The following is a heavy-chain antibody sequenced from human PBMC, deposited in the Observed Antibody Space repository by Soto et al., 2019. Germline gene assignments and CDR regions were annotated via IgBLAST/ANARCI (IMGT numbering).Heavy chain of an antibody. CDR2: IIPIFGTA. Sequence: SVKVSCKASGGTFSSYAISWVRQAPGQGLEWMGGIIPIFGTANYAQKFQGRVTITADESTSTAYMELSSLRSEDTALYYCARAPGSSGWYGGAFDIWGQGTMVTVSS. D-gene: IGHD6-19*01. J-gene: IGHJ3*02. V-gene: IGHV1-69*13. CDR1: GGTFSSYA. CDR3: ARAPGSSGWYGGAFDI.